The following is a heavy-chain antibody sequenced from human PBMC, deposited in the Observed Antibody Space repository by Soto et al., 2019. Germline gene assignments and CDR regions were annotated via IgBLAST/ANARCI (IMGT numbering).Heavy chain of an antibody. Sequence: GASVKVSCKASGGTFSSYAISWVRQAPGQGLEWMGGIIPIFGTANYAQKFQGRVTITADESTSTAYMELSSLRSEDTAVYYCARVAGYGKRYYYYGMDVWGQGTTVTVSS. CDR1: GGTFSSYA. CDR2: IIPIFGTA. D-gene: IGHD3-16*01. V-gene: IGHV1-69*13. J-gene: IGHJ6*02. CDR3: ARVAGYGKRYYYYGMDV.